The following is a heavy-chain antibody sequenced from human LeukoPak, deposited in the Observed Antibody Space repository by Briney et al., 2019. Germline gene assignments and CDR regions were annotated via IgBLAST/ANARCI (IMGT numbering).Heavy chain of an antibody. CDR2: INHSGST. J-gene: IGHJ4*02. D-gene: IGHD5-18*01. V-gene: IGHV4-34*01. Sequence: SETLSLTCAVYGGPFSGYYWSWIRQPPGKGLEWIGEINHSGSTNYNPSLKSRVTISVDTSKNQFSLKLSSVTAADTAVYYCARGLPAAQRSRYFDYWGQGTLVTVSS. CDR1: GGPFSGYY. CDR3: ARGLPAAQRSRYFDY.